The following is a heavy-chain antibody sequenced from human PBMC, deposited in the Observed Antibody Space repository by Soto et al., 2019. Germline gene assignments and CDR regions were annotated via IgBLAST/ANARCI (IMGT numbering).Heavy chain of an antibody. CDR1: CSTFSSYS. CDR3: ARDNGYYDL. V-gene: IGHV1-18*04. Sequence: ASVQVSCNTSCSTFSSYSINWVRQAPGQGLEWMAWISTYSGNTHYAERVQGRVTVTLDKSARTAFMEMWGLTSDDTAVYFCARDNGYYDLWGQGTLVTVSS. J-gene: IGHJ4*02. CDR2: ISTYSGNT.